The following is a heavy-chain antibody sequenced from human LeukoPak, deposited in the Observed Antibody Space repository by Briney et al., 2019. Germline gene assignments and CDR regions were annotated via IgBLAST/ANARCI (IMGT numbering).Heavy chain of an antibody. V-gene: IGHV1-8*01. CDR3: ARRGVFGVVFPHYYYGMDV. Sequence: GASVKVSCKATGHTFTSYDINLVRQATGQGLEWMGWMNPNSGNTGYAQKFQGRVTMTRNTSISTAYMELSSLRSEDTAVYYCARRGVFGVVFPHYYYGMDVWGQGTTVTVSS. CDR1: GHTFTSYD. CDR2: MNPNSGNT. J-gene: IGHJ6*02. D-gene: IGHD3-3*01.